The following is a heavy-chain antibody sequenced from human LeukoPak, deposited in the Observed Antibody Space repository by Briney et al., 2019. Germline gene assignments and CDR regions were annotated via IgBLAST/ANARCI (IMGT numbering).Heavy chain of an antibody. CDR2: ISPDGSEK. Sequence: GGSLRLSCAASGFTFTTYWMSWVRQAPGKGLEWVAKISPDGSEKYYVDSVKGRFTISRDNAKNSLDLQMSSLRADDTDVYYCARGGSGRFDQWGQGTLVTVSS. CDR1: GFTFTTYW. J-gene: IGHJ4*02. V-gene: IGHV3-7*04. D-gene: IGHD6-25*01. CDR3: ARGGSGRFDQ.